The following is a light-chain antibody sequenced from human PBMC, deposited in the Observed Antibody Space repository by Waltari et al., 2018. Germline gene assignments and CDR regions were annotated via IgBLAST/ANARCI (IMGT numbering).Light chain of an antibody. CDR3: SSLTSSSSVV. V-gene: IGLV2-14*02. Sequence: QSALTQPASVSGSPGQSITISCTGTSSDVGSYNLVSWYPQHPGKAPKLMIYEVSNRPSGVSDRFSGSKSGNTASLTISGLQAEDEADYYCSSLTSSSSVVIGGGTKVTVL. J-gene: IGLJ2*01. CDR2: EVS. CDR1: SSDVGSYNL.